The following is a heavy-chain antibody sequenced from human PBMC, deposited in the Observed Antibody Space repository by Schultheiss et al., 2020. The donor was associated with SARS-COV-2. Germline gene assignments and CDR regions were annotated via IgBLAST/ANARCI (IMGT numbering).Heavy chain of an antibody. Sequence: GESLKISCAASGFTFSSYSMIWVRQAPGKGLEWVSSISSSTGYIFYADSVKGRFTIYRDNAKNSLYLQMNSLRAEDTAVYYCARYIISFGGILVSGFDYWGQGTLVTVSS. J-gene: IGHJ4*02. V-gene: IGHV3-21*01. CDR3: ARYIISFGGILVSGFDY. D-gene: IGHD3-16*02. CDR1: GFTFSSYS. CDR2: ISSSTGYI.